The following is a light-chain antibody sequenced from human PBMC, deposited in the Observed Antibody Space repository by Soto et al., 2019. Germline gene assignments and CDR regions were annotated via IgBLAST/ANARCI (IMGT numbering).Light chain of an antibody. V-gene: IGKV1-8*01. J-gene: IGKJ4*01. CDR3: QQYYSYPLT. CDR2: AAS. Sequence: AIRMTQSPSSLSASTGDRVTITCRASQGISSYLAWYQQKPGKAPKLLIYAASTLQSGVPSRFSGSGSGTDCTLTISCLQSEDFATYYCQQYYSYPLTFGGGTKVDIK. CDR1: QGISSY.